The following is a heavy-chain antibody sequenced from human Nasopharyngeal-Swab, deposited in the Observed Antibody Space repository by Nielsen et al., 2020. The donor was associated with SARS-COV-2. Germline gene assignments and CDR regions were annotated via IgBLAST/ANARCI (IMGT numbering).Heavy chain of an antibody. CDR2: ISAYNGNT. CDR1: GYTVTSYG. CDR3: ARGNYGGSSELRGNDAFDI. D-gene: IGHD1-26*01. V-gene: IGHV1-18*01. Sequence: ASVKVSCKASGYTVTSYGISWVRQAPGQGLEWMGWISAYNGNTNYAQRLQGRVTMTTDTSTSTAYMELRSLRSDDTAVYYCARGNYGGSSELRGNDAFDIWGQGTMVTVSS. J-gene: IGHJ3*02.